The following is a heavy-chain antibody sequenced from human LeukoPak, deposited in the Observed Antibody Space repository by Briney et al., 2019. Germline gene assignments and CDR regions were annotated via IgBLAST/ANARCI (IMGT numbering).Heavy chain of an antibody. D-gene: IGHD6-19*01. CDR1: GFTFDDYA. CDR2: ISWNSGSI. Sequence: PGGSLRLSCAASGFTFDDYAMHWVRQAPGKGLEWVSGISWNSGSIGYADSVKGRFIISRDNAKNSLYLQMNSLRAEDTALYYCAIFSGWFDYWGQGTLVTVSS. V-gene: IGHV3-9*01. CDR3: AIFSGWFDY. J-gene: IGHJ4*02.